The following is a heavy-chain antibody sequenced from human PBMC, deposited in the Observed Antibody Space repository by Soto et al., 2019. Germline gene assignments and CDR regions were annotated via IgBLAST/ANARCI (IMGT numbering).Heavy chain of an antibody. D-gene: IGHD6-13*01. CDR1: GYTFTNYG. J-gene: IGHJ1*01. Sequence: ASVKVSCKASGYTFTNYGISWVRQAPGQGPEWMGWISGYNGNTNYAQKLQGRVTTTTDTSTSTAYMELRSLRSDDTAVYYCARGGSSWSAEYYQHWGQGTLVTVSS. V-gene: IGHV1-18*01. CDR2: ISGYNGNT. CDR3: ARGGSSWSAEYYQH.